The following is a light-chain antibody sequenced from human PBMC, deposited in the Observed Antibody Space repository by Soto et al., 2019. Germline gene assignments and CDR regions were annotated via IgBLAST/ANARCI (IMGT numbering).Light chain of an antibody. CDR3: GSHAGSSAV. CDR1: SRDVGAYNY. J-gene: IGLJ2*01. V-gene: IGLV2-8*01. CDR2: DVN. Sequence: QSALTQPPSASGSPGQSVTISCTGTSRDVGAYNYVSWYQQHPGKAPKVIIYDVNKRPSGVPDRVSGSKSGITASLIVSGLQTEDEADYFCGSHAGSSAVFGGGTKVTVL.